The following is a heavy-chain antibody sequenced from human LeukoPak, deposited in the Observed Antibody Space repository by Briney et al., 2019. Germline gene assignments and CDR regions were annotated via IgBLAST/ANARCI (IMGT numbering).Heavy chain of an antibody. CDR1: GFTFSSYA. CDR3: AKECRGGWPFDY. D-gene: IGHD6-19*01. Sequence: GGSLRLSCAASGFTFSSYAMSWVRQAPGKGLEWVSGISGSGDSTYYADSVKGRFTISRDNSKNTLYLQMNSLRVEDTAVYYCAKECRGGWPFDYWGQGTLVTVCS. CDR2: ISGSGDST. J-gene: IGHJ4*02. V-gene: IGHV3-23*01.